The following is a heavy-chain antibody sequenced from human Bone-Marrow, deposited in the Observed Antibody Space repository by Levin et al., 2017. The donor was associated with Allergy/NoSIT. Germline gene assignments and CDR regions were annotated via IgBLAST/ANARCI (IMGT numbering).Heavy chain of an antibody. D-gene: IGHD3-22*01. CDR1: GGSISNSD. V-gene: IGHV4-59*01. Sequence: SQTLSLTCGVSGGSISNSDWTWIRQSPGKGLQWIGFIYKIGSTEYNPSLKGRVTMSLDTSKNKFSLKLTSVTAADTALYYCARDSGRDDSSGYYPPPHWFDPWGPGTLVTVSS. CDR2: IYKIGST. J-gene: IGHJ5*02. CDR3: ARDSGRDDSSGYYPPPHWFDP.